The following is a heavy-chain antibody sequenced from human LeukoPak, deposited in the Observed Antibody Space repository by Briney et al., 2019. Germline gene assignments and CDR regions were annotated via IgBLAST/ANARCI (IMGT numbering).Heavy chain of an antibody. CDR1: GFSFSDYF. Sequence: GGSLRLSCSASGFSFSDYFMGWIRQAPGQGLEWVSSTTSSGNTVYYADSVKGRFTISRDNGQKSLYLHMSGLRAEDTAVYYCAKAVVVVPAVNYMDVWGKGTTVTVSS. CDR2: TTSSGNTV. J-gene: IGHJ6*03. D-gene: IGHD2-2*01. V-gene: IGHV3-11*04. CDR3: AKAVVVVPAVNYMDV.